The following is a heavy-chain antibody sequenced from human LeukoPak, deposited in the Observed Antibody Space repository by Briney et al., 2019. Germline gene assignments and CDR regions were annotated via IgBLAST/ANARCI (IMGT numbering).Heavy chain of an antibody. J-gene: IGHJ5*02. CDR1: GGSFSGYY. Sequence: SETLSLTCAVYGGSFSGYYWSWIRQPPGKGLEWIGEINHSGSTNYNPSLKSRVTISVDTSKNQFSLKLSSVTAADTAVYYCARVLTAARGFDPWAREPWSPSPQ. D-gene: IGHD2-2*01. CDR3: ARVLTAARGFDP. CDR2: INHSGST. V-gene: IGHV4-34*01.